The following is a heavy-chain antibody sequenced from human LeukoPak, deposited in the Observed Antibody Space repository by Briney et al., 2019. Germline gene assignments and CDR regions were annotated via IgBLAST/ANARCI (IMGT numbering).Heavy chain of an antibody. J-gene: IGHJ4*02. CDR1: GFTVSSNS. V-gene: IGHV3-23*01. CDR3: AKEYYYGSGVLDY. D-gene: IGHD3-10*01. CDR2: ISGSGGST. Sequence: GGSLRLSCTVSGFTVSSNSMSWVRQAPGKGLEWVSAISGSGGSTYYADSVKGRYTISRDNSKNTLYLQMNSLRAEDTAVYYCAKEYYYGSGVLDYWGQGTLVTVSS.